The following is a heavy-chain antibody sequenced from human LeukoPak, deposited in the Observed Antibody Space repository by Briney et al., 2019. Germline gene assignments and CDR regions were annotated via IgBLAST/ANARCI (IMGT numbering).Heavy chain of an antibody. V-gene: IGHV3-21*01. D-gene: IGHD4-17*01. J-gene: IGHJ5*02. CDR1: GFTFSSYS. CDR2: ISSSSSYI. CDR3: AGDYGDYLNWFDP. Sequence: GGSLRLSCAASGFTFSSYSMNWVRQAPGKGLEWVSSISSSSSYIYYADSVKGRFTTSRDHAKNSLYLQMNSLRAEDTAVYYCAGDYGDYLNWFDPWGQGTLVTVSS.